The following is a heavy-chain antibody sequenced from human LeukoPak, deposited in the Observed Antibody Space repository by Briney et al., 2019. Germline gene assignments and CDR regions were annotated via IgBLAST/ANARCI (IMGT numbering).Heavy chain of an antibody. CDR3: ARDRADIVVVPAARDYYYYGMDV. D-gene: IGHD2-2*01. CDR1: GYTFTSYG. V-gene: IGHV1-18*01. Sequence: ASVTVSCKASGYTFTSYGISWVRQAPGQGLEWMGWISAYNGNTNYAHKLQGRVTMTTDTSTSTAYMELRSLRSDDTAVYYCARDRADIVVVPAARDYYYYGMDVWGQGTTVTVSS. CDR2: ISAYNGNT. J-gene: IGHJ6*02.